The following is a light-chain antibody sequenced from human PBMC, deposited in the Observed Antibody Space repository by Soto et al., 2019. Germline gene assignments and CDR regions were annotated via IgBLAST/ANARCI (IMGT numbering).Light chain of an antibody. V-gene: IGKV3-15*01. CDR2: GAS. CDR1: PSVSSN. CDR3: QQHNNWPPWT. J-gene: IGKJ1*01. Sequence: EIVITQSPATLSVSPGERAPLSCRASPSVSSNLAGYQQKPGEAPRLLIYGASTRATGITPRFSGSGSGTEFILIISSLQSDDYAVYYCQQHNNWPPWTFGQGTKVDIK.